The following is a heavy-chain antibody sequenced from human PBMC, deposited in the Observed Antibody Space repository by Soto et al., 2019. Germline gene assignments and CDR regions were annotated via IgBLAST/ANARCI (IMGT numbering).Heavy chain of an antibody. J-gene: IGHJ6*02. Sequence: SETLSLTCTVSGCSINSDSYHWTWIRQSPGKGLEWIGYIHHSGAFLYNPSFKSRLTISVDTSKNQFSLHLSSVTDADTAAYFCAREDDGGDSLDVWGQGTTVTVSS. CDR1: GCSINSDSYH. V-gene: IGHV4-30-4*08. D-gene: IGHD2-21*02. CDR2: IHHSGAF. CDR3: AREDDGGDSLDV.